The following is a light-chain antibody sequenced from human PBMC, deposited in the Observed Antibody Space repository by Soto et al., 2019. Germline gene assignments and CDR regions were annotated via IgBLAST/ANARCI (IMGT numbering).Light chain of an antibody. J-gene: IGKJ3*01. CDR1: QSVSSN. CDR2: GAS. CDR3: QQYNNWPLF. V-gene: IGKV3-15*01. Sequence: EIVMTQSPATLSVSPGERATLSCRASQSVSSNLAWYQQKPGQAPRLLIYGASTRATGIPARFSGSGSGTEFTLTISSLQSEDFAVYHCQQYNNWPLFFGPGTKVDIK.